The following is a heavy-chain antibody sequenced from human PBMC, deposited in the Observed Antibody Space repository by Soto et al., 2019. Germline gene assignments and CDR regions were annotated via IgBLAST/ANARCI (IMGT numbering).Heavy chain of an antibody. Sequence: EVQLVESGGGLVQPGGSLRLSCAASGFTFSSYSMNWVRQAPGKGLEWVSYISSSSSTIYYADSVKGRFTISRDKAKNSLYLKINSLIGEDKAVYYCAREGGSLNWFDPWGQGTLVTVSS. CDR3: AREGGSLNWFDP. CDR1: GFTFSSYS. CDR2: ISSSSSTI. J-gene: IGHJ5*02. D-gene: IGHD1-26*01. V-gene: IGHV3-48*01.